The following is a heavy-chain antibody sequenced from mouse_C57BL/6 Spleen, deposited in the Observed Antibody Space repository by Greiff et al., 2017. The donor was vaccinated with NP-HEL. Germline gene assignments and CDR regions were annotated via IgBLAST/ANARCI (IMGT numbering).Heavy chain of an antibody. D-gene: IGHD3-3*01. Sequence: DVKLVESGGGLVQPKGSLKLSCAASGFSFNTYAMNWVRQAPGKGLEWVARIRSKSNNYATYYADSVKDRFTISRDDSESMLYLQMNNVKTEDTAMYYCVRQGLLYYFDYWGQGTTLTVSS. J-gene: IGHJ2*01. CDR1: GFSFNTYA. CDR3: VRQGLLYYFDY. V-gene: IGHV10-1*01. CDR2: IRSKSNNYAT.